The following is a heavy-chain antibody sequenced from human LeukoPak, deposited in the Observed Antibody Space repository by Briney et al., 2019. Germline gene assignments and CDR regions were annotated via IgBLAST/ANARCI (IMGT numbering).Heavy chain of an antibody. CDR1: GGSFSTYY. Sequence: SETLSLTCTVTGGSFSTYYGSWIRHPPGKGLEWMGHFYYSGSTNYNPSLKSRVTISLDTSKNQFSLNLSSVTAADTAVFYCARAYAGGDIFTGSVDYWGQGTLVTVSS. J-gene: IGHJ4*02. D-gene: IGHD3-9*01. CDR2: FYYSGST. CDR3: ARAYAGGDIFTGSVDY. V-gene: IGHV4-59*01.